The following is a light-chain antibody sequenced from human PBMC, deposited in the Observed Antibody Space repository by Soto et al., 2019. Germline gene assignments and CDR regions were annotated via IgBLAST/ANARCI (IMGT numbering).Light chain of an antibody. J-gene: IGLJ1*01. V-gene: IGLV3-21*02. CDR3: QVLDSSSVG. Sequence: SSDLTQLPSVSVAPGQTARITCGGNKIGSKSVYWYQQKPGQAPVLVVYDDSDRPSGIPERFYGSNSGNTATLTISRVETGDEADFYCQVLDSSSVGFGTETKGTVL. CDR2: DDS. CDR1: KIGSKS.